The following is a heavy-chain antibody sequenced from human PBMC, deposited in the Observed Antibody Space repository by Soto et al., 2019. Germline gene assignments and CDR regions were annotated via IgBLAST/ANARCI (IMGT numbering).Heavy chain of an antibody. CDR3: AKVNYGGNLGENAFDI. V-gene: IGHV3-23*01. Sequence: EVQLLESGGGLVQPGESLRVSCATSGFTFSSYAMSWVRQAPGKGLEWVSAISGSGGSTNYADSVKGRFTISRDNSKNTLYLQMNSLRAEDTAVYYCAKVNYGGNLGENAFDIWGQGTMVTVSS. CDR2: ISGSGGST. J-gene: IGHJ3*02. D-gene: IGHD3-16*01. CDR1: GFTFSSYA.